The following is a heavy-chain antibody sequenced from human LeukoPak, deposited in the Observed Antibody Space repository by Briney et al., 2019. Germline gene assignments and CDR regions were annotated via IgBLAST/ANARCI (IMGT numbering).Heavy chain of an antibody. V-gene: IGHV4-59*01. D-gene: IGHD4-17*01. CDR3: AREDPQTTVPEGMDV. J-gene: IGHJ6*02. CDR1: GGSISYYY. CDR2: IYYSGTT. Sequence: PSETLSLTCIVSGGSISYYYWSWIRQSRGKGLEGIGYIYYSGTTNYNPPLKSRVTISVDTSKNQFSLQLRSVTAADTAVYYCAREDPQTTVPEGMDVWGQGTTVTVSS.